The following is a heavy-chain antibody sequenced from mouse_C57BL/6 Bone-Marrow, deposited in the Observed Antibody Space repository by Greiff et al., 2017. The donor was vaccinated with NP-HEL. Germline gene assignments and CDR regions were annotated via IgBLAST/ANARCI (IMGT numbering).Heavy chain of an antibody. CDR2: INPNNGGT. V-gene: IGHV1-18*01. J-gene: IGHJ1*03. CDR1: GYTFTDYN. D-gene: IGHD1-1*01. CDR3: ARWIYYYGSSHYWYFDV. Sequence: EVQLQQSGPELVKPGASVKIPCKASGYTFTDYNMDWVKQSHGKSLEWIGDINPNNGGTIYNQKFKGKATLTVDKSSSTAYMELRSLTSEDTAVYYCARWIYYYGSSHYWYFDVWGTGTTVTVSS.